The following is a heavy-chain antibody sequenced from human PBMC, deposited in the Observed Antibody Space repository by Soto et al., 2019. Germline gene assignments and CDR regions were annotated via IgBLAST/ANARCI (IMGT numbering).Heavy chain of an antibody. CDR1: GGTFSSYT. CDR3: ARSKEDDYGETDS. CDR2: IIPILGIA. J-gene: IGHJ4*02. V-gene: IGHV1-69*02. D-gene: IGHD4-17*01. Sequence: QVQLVQSGAEVKKPGSSVKVSCKASGGTFSSYTISWVRQAPGQGLEWMGRIIPILGIANYAQKFQGRVTSTADKSTSTAYMELSRLRAEDTAVYYCARSKEDDYGETDSWGQGTLVTGSS.